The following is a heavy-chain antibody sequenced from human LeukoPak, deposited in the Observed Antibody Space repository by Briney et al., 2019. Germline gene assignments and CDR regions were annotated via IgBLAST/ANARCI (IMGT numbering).Heavy chain of an antibody. CDR3: ARGPPLYYDILTGVFDY. CDR1: GYTFTGYY. D-gene: IGHD3-9*01. J-gene: IGHJ4*02. Sequence: ASVKVSCKASGYTFTGYYMHWVRQAPGQGLEWMGRINPNSGGTNYARKFQGRVTMTRDTSISTAYMELSRLRSDDTAVYYCARGPPLYYDILTGVFDYWGQGTLVTVSS. V-gene: IGHV1-2*06. CDR2: INPNSGGT.